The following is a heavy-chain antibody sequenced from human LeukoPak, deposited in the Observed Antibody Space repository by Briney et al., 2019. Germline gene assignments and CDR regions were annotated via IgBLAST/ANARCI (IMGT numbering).Heavy chain of an antibody. J-gene: IGHJ5*02. CDR2: INPNSGGT. Sequence: ASVKVSYKASGYTFTGYYMHWVRQAPGQGLEWMGWINPNSGGTNYAQKFQGWVTMTRDTSISTAYMELSRLRSDDTAVYYCARDVGYSSSYNWFDPWGQGTLVTVSS. CDR1: GYTFTGYY. V-gene: IGHV1-2*04. CDR3: ARDVGYSSSYNWFDP. D-gene: IGHD6-13*01.